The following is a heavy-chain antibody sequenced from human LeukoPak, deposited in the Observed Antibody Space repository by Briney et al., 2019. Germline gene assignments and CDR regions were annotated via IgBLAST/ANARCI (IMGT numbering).Heavy chain of an antibody. D-gene: IGHD3-10*01. CDR2: IYTRGKT. Sequence: ASETLSLTCTVSGGSVSSYYWSWIRQPPGKGREWVGYIYTRGKTNSNPSLKGRVTILGDTSKNQFSLKLSSVTAADTAVYYCARHLHSDGSGSYLNWLDPWGQGILVTVSS. CDR3: ARHLHSDGSGSYLNWLDP. CDR1: GGSVSSYY. V-gene: IGHV4-4*09. J-gene: IGHJ5*02.